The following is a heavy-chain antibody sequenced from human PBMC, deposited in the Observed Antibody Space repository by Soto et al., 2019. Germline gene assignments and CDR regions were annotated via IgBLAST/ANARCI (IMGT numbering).Heavy chain of an antibody. V-gene: IGHV4-30-4*01. CDR3: ARGAPMYYYDSSGYVDY. D-gene: IGHD3-22*01. J-gene: IGHJ4*02. Sequence: SETLSLTCTVSGGSISSGDYYWSWIRQPPGKGLEWIGYIYYSGSTYYNPSLKSRVTISVDTSKIQFSLKLSSVTAADTAVYYCARGAPMYYYDSSGYVDYWGQGTLVTVSS. CDR1: GGSISSGDYY. CDR2: IYYSGST.